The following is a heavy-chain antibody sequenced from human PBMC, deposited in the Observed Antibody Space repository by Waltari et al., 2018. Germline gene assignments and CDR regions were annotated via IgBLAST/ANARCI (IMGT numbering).Heavy chain of an antibody. D-gene: IGHD6-6*01. Sequence: QVQLVQSGAEVKKPGASVQVSCKASGYTFPSYDINWVRPATGQGLEWMGWMNPNSGKKGYAQKFQGRGTRTRNNTISTAYMERSSLRSEDTAVYYCARGGYSSSSGRDDWGQGTLVTVSS. CDR2: MNPNSGKK. CDR1: GYTFPSYD. V-gene: IGHV1-8*01. J-gene: IGHJ4*02. CDR3: ARGGYSSSSGRDD.